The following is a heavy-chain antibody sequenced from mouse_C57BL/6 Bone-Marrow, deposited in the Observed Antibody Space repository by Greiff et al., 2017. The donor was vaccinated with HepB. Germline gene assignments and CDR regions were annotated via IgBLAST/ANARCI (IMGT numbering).Heavy chain of an antibody. CDR2: INYDGSST. J-gene: IGHJ2*01. CDR3: ARVGYGNFDY. D-gene: IGHD1-1*01. V-gene: IGHV5-16*01. Sequence: DVKLVESEGGLVQPGSSMKLSCTASGFTFSDYYMAWVRQVPEKGLEWVANINYDGSSTYYLDSLKSRFIISRDNAKNMLYLQMSSLKSEDTATYYCARVGYGNFDYWGQGTTLTVSS. CDR1: GFTFSDYY.